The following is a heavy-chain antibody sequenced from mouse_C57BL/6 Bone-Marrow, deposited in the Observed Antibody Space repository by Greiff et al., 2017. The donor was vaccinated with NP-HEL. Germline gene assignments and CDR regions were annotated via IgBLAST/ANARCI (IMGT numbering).Heavy chain of an antibody. CDR3: ARHEVTTVVVPFDY. D-gene: IGHD1-1*01. V-gene: IGHV5-9*01. Sequence: EVMLVESGGGLVKPGGSLKLSCAASGFTFSSYTMSWVRQTPEKRLEWVATISGGGGNTYYPDSVKGRFTISRDNAKNTLYLQMSSLRSEDTALYYCARHEVTTVVVPFDYWGQGTTLTVSS. J-gene: IGHJ2*01. CDR2: ISGGGGNT. CDR1: GFTFSSYT.